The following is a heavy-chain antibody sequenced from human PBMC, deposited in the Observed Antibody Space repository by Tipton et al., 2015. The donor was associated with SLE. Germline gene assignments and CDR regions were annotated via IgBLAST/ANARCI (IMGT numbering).Heavy chain of an antibody. D-gene: IGHD1-26*01. J-gene: IGHJ4*02. Sequence: QSGAEVKKPGASVKVSCKASGYTFTSYGISWVRQAPGQGLEWMGWISAYNDNTNYAQKLQGRVTMTTDTSTSTAYMELRSLRSDDTAVYYCARDRGREWEPVYFDYWGQGTLVTVSS. CDR3: ARDRGREWEPVYFDY. V-gene: IGHV1-18*04. CDR2: ISAYNDNT. CDR1: GYTFTSYG.